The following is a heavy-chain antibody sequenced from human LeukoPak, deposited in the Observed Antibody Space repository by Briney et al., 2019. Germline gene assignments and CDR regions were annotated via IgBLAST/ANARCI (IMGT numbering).Heavy chain of an antibody. Sequence: GGSLRLSCAASGFTSSNDAMHWVRQAPGKGLGWVAIIWYDGSNKDYADSVKGRFTISRDNSKNTLYLQMNSLRAEDTAVYFCARGAGGDYYFYIDVWGKGTTVTVSS. V-gene: IGHV3-33*01. CDR2: IWYDGSNK. J-gene: IGHJ6*03. CDR1: GFTSSNDA. CDR3: ARGAGGDYYFYIDV. D-gene: IGHD1-14*01.